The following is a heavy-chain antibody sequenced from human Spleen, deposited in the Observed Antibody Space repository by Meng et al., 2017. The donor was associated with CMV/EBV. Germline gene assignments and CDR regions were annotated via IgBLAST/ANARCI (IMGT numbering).Heavy chain of an antibody. Sequence: ASVKVSCKASGYTFTSYGISWERQAPGQGLEWMGWISAYNGNTNYAQKLQGRVTMTTDTSTSTAYMELRSLRSDDTAVYYCARDRGQLVFKGYGMDVWGQGTTVTVSS. CDR3: ARDRGQLVFKGYGMDV. V-gene: IGHV1-18*01. CDR2: ISAYNGNT. J-gene: IGHJ6*02. D-gene: IGHD6-13*01. CDR1: GYTFTSYG.